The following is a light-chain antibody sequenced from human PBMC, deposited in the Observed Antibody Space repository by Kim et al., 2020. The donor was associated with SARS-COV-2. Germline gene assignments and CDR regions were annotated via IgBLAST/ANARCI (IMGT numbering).Light chain of an antibody. Sequence: SYELTQPPSVSVAPGKTARITCGGNNIGSKTVHWCQQKPGQAPVLVIYYDSDRPSGIPERFSGSNSGNTATLTISRVEAGDEADYYCQVWDRTTDHYVFGTGTKVIVL. CDR2: YDS. CDR3: QVWDRTTDHYV. CDR1: NIGSKT. V-gene: IGLV3-21*04. J-gene: IGLJ1*01.